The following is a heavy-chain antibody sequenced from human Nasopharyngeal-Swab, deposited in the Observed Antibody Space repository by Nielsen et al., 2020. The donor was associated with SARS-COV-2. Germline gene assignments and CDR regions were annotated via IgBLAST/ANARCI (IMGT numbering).Heavy chain of an antibody. D-gene: IGHD6-19*01. CDR2: ISSSSSTI. Sequence: GGSLRLPFAASGFTFSSYSMNWVRQAPGKGLEWVSYISSSSSTIYYADSVKGRFTISRDNAKNSLYLQMNSLRDEDTAVYYCARLSGWYLSLAFDYWGQGTLVTVSS. V-gene: IGHV3-48*02. J-gene: IGHJ4*02. CDR1: GFTFSSYS. CDR3: ARLSGWYLSLAFDY.